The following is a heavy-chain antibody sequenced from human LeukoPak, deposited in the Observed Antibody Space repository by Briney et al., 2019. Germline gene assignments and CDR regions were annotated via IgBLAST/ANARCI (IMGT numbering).Heavy chain of an antibody. CDR2: VFYSGST. Sequence: PSETLSLTCTASGGSIRNYYWSWIRQPPGKGPEWIGYVFYSGSTNYNPSLNSRATISVDTSQNRFSLKLSSVTAADTAVYYCVRESIRTVGDFDFWGQGTLVTVSS. CDR1: GGSIRNYY. CDR3: VRESIRTVGDFDF. D-gene: IGHD1-14*01. J-gene: IGHJ4*02. V-gene: IGHV4-59*01.